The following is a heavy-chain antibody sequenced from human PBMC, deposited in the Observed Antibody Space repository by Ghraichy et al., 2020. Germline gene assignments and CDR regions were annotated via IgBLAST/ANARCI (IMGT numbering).Heavy chain of an antibody. V-gene: IGHV6-1*01. CDR2: TYYRSKWYN. D-gene: IGHD1-20*01. Sequence: SETLSLTCAISGDSVSSNSAAWNWISQSPSRGLEWLGRTYYRSKWYNDYAVSVKSRITINPDTSKNQFSLQLNSVTPEDTAVYYCARDQGWTGNWNLVGWFDPWGQGTLVTVSS. J-gene: IGHJ5*02. CDR3: ARDQGWTGNWNLVGWFDP. CDR1: GDSVSSNSAA.